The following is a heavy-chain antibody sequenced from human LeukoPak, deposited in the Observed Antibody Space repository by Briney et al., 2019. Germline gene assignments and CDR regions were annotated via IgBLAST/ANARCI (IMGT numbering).Heavy chain of an antibody. D-gene: IGHD3-3*01. CDR1: GFTVSTNY. J-gene: IGHJ5*02. CDR3: ASNRVALPIGH. CDR2: IYSGGST. Sequence: GGSLRLSCAASGFTVSTNYMSWVRQAPGKGLEWVSVIYSGGSTYYADSVKGRFTISRDISKNTLYLQMNSLRAEDTAVYYCASNRVALPIGHWGQGTLVTVAS. V-gene: IGHV3-66*01.